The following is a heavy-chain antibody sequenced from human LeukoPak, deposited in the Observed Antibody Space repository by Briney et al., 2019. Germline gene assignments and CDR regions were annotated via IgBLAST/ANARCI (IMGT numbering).Heavy chain of an antibody. Sequence: GGSLRLSCAASGFTFSSYEMNWVRQAPGKGLEWVSYISSSGSTIYYADSVKGRFTISRDNAKNSLYLQMNSLRAEDTAVYYCARDLLTPRDGYMAYWGQGTLVTVSS. CDR3: ARDLLTPRDGYMAY. CDR1: GFTFSSYE. J-gene: IGHJ4*02. CDR2: ISSSGSTI. D-gene: IGHD5-24*01. V-gene: IGHV3-48*03.